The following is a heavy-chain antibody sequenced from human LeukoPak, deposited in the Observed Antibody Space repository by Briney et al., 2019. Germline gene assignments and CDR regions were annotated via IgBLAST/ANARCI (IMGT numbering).Heavy chain of an antibody. CDR1: GGSFSGYY. D-gene: IGHD6-13*01. V-gene: IGHV4-34*01. J-gene: IGHJ4*02. CDR2: INHSGST. CDR3: ARGLGSWYQALDY. Sequence: PSETLSLTCAVYGGSFSGYYWSWIRQPPGKGLEWIGEINHSGSTNYNPSLKSRVTISVDTSKNQFSLKLSSVTAADTAVYYCARGLGSWYQALDYWGQGTLVTVSS.